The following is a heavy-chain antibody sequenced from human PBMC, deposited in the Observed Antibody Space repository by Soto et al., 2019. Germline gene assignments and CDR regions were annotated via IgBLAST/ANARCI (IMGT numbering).Heavy chain of an antibody. J-gene: IGHJ4*02. CDR2: IYYSGST. CDR1: GGSISSSSYY. V-gene: IGHV4-39*01. Sequence: SETLSLTCTVSGGSISSSSYYWGWIRQPPGKGLEWIGSIYYSGSTYYNPSLKSRVTISVDTSKNQFSLKLSSVTAADTAVYYCARHPWFGELLHWGQGTLVTVSS. D-gene: IGHD3-10*01. CDR3: ARHPWFGELLH.